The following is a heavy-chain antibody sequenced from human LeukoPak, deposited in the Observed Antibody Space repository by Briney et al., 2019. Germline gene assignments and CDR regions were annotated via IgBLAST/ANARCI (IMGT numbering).Heavy chain of an antibody. CDR1: GGTFSSYA. J-gene: IGHJ4*02. CDR2: IIPIFGTA. CDR3: ARSLVGYFDWLFY. Sequence: SVKVSCKASGGTFSSYAISWVRQAPGQGLEWMGGIIPIFGTANYAQKFQGRVTITTDESTSTAYMELSSLRSEDTAVYYCARSLVGYFDWLFYWGQGTLVTASS. V-gene: IGHV1-69*05. D-gene: IGHD3-9*01.